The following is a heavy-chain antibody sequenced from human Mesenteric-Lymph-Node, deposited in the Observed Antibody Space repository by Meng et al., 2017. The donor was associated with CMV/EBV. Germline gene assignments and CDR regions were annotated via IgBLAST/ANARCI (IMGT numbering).Heavy chain of an antibody. J-gene: IGHJ4*02. D-gene: IGHD3-3*01. V-gene: IGHV4-34*01. CDR1: GGSFSGYY. CDR3: AKDWGDGVLIISPHFDY. CDR2: INDSGTT. Sequence: SQTLSLTCGVYGGSFSGYYWIWIRQPPGKGLEWIGEINDSGTTNYNPSLKSRVTISVDTSKNQFSLKLISVSAEDTALYYCAKDWGDGVLIISPHFDYWGQGTLVTVSS.